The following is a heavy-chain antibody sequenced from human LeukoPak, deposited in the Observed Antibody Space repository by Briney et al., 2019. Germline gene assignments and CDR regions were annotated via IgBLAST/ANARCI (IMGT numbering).Heavy chain of an antibody. D-gene: IGHD6-19*01. CDR3: ARDPLYSSGPDY. V-gene: IGHV3-66*01. Sequence: GGSLRLSCAASGFTFSSYAMSWVRQAPGKGLEWVSVIYSGGSTYYADSVKGRFTISRDNSKNTLYLQMNSLRAEDTAVYYCARDPLYSSGPDYWGQGTLVTVSS. CDR2: IYSGGST. J-gene: IGHJ4*02. CDR1: GFTFSSYA.